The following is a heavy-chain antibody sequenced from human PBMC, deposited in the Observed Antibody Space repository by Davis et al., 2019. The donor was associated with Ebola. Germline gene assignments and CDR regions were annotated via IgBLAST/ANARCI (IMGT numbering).Heavy chain of an antibody. CDR2: ISYDGSNK. CDR3: ATKSAPIDY. J-gene: IGHJ4*02. Sequence: GGSLRLSCAASGFSFSNYAIHWVRQAPGKGLEWVAVISYDGSNKYYADSVKGRFTISRDNSKNTLYLQMNSLRAEDTAVYYCATKSAPIDYWGQGTLVTVSS. CDR1: GFSFSNYA. D-gene: IGHD2-2*01. V-gene: IGHV3-30*04.